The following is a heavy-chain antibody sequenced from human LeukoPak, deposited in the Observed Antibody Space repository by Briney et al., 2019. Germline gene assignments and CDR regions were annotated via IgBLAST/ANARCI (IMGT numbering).Heavy chain of an antibody. J-gene: IGHJ5*02. D-gene: IGHD2-15*01. CDR3: ARGRSWFGP. Sequence: PSETLSLTCTVSGGSISSHYWSWIRQPPGKGLEWIGYIYYSGSTNYNPSLKSRVTISVDTSKNQFSLKLSSVTAADTAVYYCARGRSWFGPWGQGTLVTVSS. CDR2: IYYSGST. CDR1: GGSISSHY. V-gene: IGHV4-59*11.